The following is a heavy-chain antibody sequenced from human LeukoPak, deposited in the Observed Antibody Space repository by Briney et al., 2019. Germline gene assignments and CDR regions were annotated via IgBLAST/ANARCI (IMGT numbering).Heavy chain of an antibody. CDR3: AREPVRYSNGYQFDY. D-gene: IGHD5-18*01. Sequence: GGSLRLSCAASGFTFSSYGMHWVRQAPGKGLEWVAVISYDGSNKYYADSVKGRFTISRDNSKNTLYLQMNSLRAEDTAVYYCAREPVRYSNGYQFDYWGQGTLVTVSS. J-gene: IGHJ4*02. CDR1: GFTFSSYG. V-gene: IGHV3-30*03. CDR2: ISYDGSNK.